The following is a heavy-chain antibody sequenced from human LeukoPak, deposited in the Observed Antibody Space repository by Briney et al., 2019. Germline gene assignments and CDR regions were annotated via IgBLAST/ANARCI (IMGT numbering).Heavy chain of an antibody. V-gene: IGHV4-4*07. CDR2: IYTSGST. Sequence: SETLSLTCTVSGSSISSYYWSWIRQPAGKGLEWIGRIYTSGSTNYNPSLKSRVTMSVDTSKNQFSLKLSSVTAADTAVYYCARTFVYTTVGRFDPWGQGTLVTVSS. CDR3: ARTFVYTTVGRFDP. D-gene: IGHD5/OR15-5a*01. CDR1: GSSISSYY. J-gene: IGHJ5*02.